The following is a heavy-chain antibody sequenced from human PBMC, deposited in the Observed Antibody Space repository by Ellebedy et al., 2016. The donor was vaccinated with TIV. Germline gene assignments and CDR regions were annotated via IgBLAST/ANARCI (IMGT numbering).Heavy chain of an antibody. CDR2: INPSGST. D-gene: IGHD1-1*01. Sequence: SETLSLTXSVSGGSIKNYYWSWIRQPAGKGLEWIGRINPSGSTDYNPSLKSRITMSVDTPNNQFSLNLNSVTAADTAVYYCSRDQGHQLVFDWLDPWGQGTLVTVSS. CDR1: GGSIKNYY. CDR3: SRDQGHQLVFDWLDP. J-gene: IGHJ5*02. V-gene: IGHV4-4*07.